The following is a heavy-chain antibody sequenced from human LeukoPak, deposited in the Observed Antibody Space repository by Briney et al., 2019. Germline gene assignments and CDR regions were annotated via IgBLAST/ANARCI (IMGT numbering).Heavy chain of an antibody. Sequence: GGSLRLSCAASGFTFSSYAMSWVRQAPGKGLEWVSSISSSSSYIYYADSVKGRFTISRDNAKNSLYLQMNSLRAEDTAVYYCAEDQGYSGYDYSDYWGQGTLVTVSS. CDR3: AEDQGYSGYDYSDY. CDR2: ISSSSSYI. D-gene: IGHD5-12*01. V-gene: IGHV3-21*04. CDR1: GFTFSSYA. J-gene: IGHJ4*02.